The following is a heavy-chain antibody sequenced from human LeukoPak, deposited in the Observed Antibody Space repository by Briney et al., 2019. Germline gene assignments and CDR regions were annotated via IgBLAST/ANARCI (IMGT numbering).Heavy chain of an antibody. J-gene: IGHJ4*02. CDR3: AKDPTYYYDSSGPDY. Sequence: PGGSLRLSCAASGFTFSTYAMSWVSQAPGKGLEWVAFIRNDGGNKYSADSVKGRFTISRDNSKNTLYLQMNSLRPEDTAVYYCAKDPTYYYDSSGPDYWGQGTLVTVSS. CDR2: IRNDGGNK. D-gene: IGHD3-22*01. V-gene: IGHV3-30*02. CDR1: GFTFSTYA.